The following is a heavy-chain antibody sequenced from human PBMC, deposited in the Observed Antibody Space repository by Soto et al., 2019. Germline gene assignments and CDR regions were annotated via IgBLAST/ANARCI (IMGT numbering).Heavy chain of an antibody. CDR3: ARNPQYYDFWSGYYDY. Sequence: SETLSLTCTVSGGSISSGGYYWSWIRQHPGKGLEWIGYIYYSGSTYYNPSLKSRVTISVDTSKNQFSLKLSSVTAADTAVYYCARNPQYYDFWSGYYDYWGQGTLVTVS. CDR2: IYYSGST. J-gene: IGHJ4*02. V-gene: IGHV4-31*03. CDR1: GGSISSGGYY. D-gene: IGHD3-3*01.